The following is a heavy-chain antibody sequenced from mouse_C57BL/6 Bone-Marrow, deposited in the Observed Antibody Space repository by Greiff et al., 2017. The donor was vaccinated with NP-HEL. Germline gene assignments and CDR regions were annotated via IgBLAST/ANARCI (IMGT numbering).Heavy chain of an antibody. J-gene: IGHJ4*01. CDR1: GYTFTSYW. CDR3: ARGGLRRGKNAMDY. CDR2: IYPSDSET. V-gene: IGHV1-61*01. Sequence: QVQLKQPGAELVRPGSSVKLSCKASGYTFTSYWMDWVKQRPGQGLEWIGNIYPSDSETHYNQKFKDKATLTVDKSSSTAYMQLSSLTSEDSAVYYCARGGLRRGKNAMDYWGQGTSVTVSS. D-gene: IGHD2-4*01.